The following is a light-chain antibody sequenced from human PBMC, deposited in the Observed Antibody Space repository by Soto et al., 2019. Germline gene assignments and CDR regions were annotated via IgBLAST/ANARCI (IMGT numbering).Light chain of an antibody. V-gene: IGLV2-8*01. J-gene: IGLJ3*02. CDR3: SSYAGNFWV. Sequence: QSVLTQPPSASGSPGQSVAISCTGTSSDVGSYNYVSWYQQHPGKAPKLMIYEVTKRPSGVPDRFSGSKSANTASLTISGLQPEDEADYYCSSYAGNFWVFGGGTKVTVL. CDR2: EVT. CDR1: SSDVGSYNY.